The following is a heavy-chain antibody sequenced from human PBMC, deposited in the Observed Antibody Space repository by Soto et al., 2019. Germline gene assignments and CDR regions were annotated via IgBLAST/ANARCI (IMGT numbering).Heavy chain of an antibody. V-gene: IGHV3-23*01. Sequence: EVQMLESGGGLVQPGGSLRLSCAASGFTFRSYAMSWVRQTPGKGLEWVSSISANGGSTYYADSVKGRFTISRDNSKNTLYLQMNSLRPEDTAVYHCVREIGMGGFDVWGQGTMVSVSS. CDR1: GFTFRSYA. D-gene: IGHD2-15*01. CDR2: ISANGGST. J-gene: IGHJ3*01. CDR3: VREIGMGGFDV.